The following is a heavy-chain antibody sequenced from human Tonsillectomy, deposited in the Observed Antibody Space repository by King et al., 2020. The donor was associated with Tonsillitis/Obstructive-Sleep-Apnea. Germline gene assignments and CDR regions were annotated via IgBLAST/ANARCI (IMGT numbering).Heavy chain of an antibody. CDR3: ATTGGRGAFGI. Sequence: QLQLQESGPGLVKPSETLSLTCTVSGDSITSSSYYWAWIRQPPGKGLEWIGSMYYSGSTYYKPSLKSRVTISVDTSKNQFSLRLSSVTAADTAVYYCATTGGRGAFGIWGQGTVVTVSS. J-gene: IGHJ3*02. CDR2: MYYSGST. D-gene: IGHD3-10*01. CDR1: GDSITSSSYY. V-gene: IGHV4-39*01.